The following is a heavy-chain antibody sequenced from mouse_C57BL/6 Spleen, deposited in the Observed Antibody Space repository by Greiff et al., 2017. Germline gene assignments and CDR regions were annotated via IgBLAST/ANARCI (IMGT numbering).Heavy chain of an antibody. V-gene: IGHV5-4*01. CDR3: ARDGTAVYAMDY. Sequence: VESGGGLVKPGGSLKLSCAASGFTFRSYAMSWVRQTPAKRLEWVATICAGGSYTYYPDNVQRRLTRSRENAKKDQYQQMSHMKSEDTARYYCARDGTAVYAMDYWGQGTSGTVSS. CDR1: GFTFRSYA. D-gene: IGHD4-1*01. CDR2: ICAGGSYT. J-gene: IGHJ4*01.